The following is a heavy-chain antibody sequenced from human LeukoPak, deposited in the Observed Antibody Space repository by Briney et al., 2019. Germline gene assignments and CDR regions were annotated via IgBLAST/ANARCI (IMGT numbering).Heavy chain of an antibody. CDR2: IYYSGNS. D-gene: IGHD3-22*01. V-gene: IGHV4-30-4*01. CDR3: ARAGLWDSSGQDYGMDV. CDR1: GGSIGSGHYY. J-gene: IGHJ6*02. Sequence: SETLSLTCVVSGGSIGSGHYYWSWIRQPPGKGLERIGCIYYSGNSYYSSDYSPSLKNRLTISIDTSKNQFSLRLGSVTAADTAVYYCARAGLWDSSGQDYGMDVWGQGTTVTVSS.